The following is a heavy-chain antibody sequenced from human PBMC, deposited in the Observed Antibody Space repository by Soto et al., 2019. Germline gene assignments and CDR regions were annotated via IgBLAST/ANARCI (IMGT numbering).Heavy chain of an antibody. Sequence: ASVKFSCKASGYTFTSYGISWVRQAPGQGLEWMGWISAYNGNTNYAQKLQGRVTMTTDTSTSTAYMELRSLRSDDTAVYYCARDSSGGAYYYYGMDVWGQGTTVTVSS. CDR1: GYTFTSYG. CDR3: ARDSSGGAYYYYGMDV. J-gene: IGHJ6*02. D-gene: IGHD6-19*01. CDR2: ISAYNGNT. V-gene: IGHV1-18*01.